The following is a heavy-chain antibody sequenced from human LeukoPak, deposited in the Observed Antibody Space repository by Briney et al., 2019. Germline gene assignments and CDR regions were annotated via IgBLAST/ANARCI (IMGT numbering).Heavy chain of an antibody. D-gene: IGHD3-10*01. CDR3: ARGPSGSYYLGAFDI. Sequence: SETLSLTCTVSGGSISSYYWSWIRQPPGKGLEWIGYIYYSGSTNYNPSLKSRVTISVDTSKNQFSLKLSSVTAADTAVYYCARGPSGSYYLGAFDIWGQGTMVTVSS. V-gene: IGHV4-59*01. CDR2: IYYSGST. CDR1: GGSISSYY. J-gene: IGHJ3*02.